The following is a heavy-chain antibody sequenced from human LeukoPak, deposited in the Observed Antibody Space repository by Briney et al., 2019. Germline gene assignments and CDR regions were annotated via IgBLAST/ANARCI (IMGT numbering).Heavy chain of an antibody. J-gene: IGHJ4*02. CDR3: ARAGGGYSYDY. V-gene: IGHV4-59*01. CDR2: IDYSGSA. D-gene: IGHD5-18*01. Sequence: SETLSLTCTVSGGSISSYYWSWIRQPPGKGMEWIGYIDYSGSANYNPSLKRRVTISVDTSKSQFSLRLSSVTAADTVLYCCARAGGGYSYDYWGQGTLVTVSS. CDR1: GGSISSYY.